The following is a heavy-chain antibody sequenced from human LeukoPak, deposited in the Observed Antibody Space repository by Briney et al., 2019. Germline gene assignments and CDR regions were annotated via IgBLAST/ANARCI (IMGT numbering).Heavy chain of an antibody. J-gene: IGHJ4*02. Sequence: GGSLRLSCTASKFYFSTYDMNWVRQVPGKGLEWVSAISVSAGSTYYADSVKGRFTISRDNSKNTLYLQMNSLRAEDTAVYYCATGSVRYSASWYSQEGDYWGQGTLVTVSS. CDR3: ATGSVRYSASWYSQEGDY. V-gene: IGHV3-23*01. CDR1: KFYFSTYD. D-gene: IGHD6-13*01. CDR2: ISVSAGST.